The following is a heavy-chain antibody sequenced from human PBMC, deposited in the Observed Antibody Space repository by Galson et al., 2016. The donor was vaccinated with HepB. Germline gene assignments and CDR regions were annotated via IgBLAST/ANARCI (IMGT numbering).Heavy chain of an antibody. CDR2: IYSSGST. V-gene: IGHV4-39*07. J-gene: IGHJ5*02. D-gene: IGHD2-21*02. CDR1: GGSISSPTDY. CDR3: ARLGLSDSPQENWFDP. Sequence: SETLYLTCTVSGGSISSPTDYWGWIRQPPGKRLEWIASIYSSGSTYYNPSLSSHAAISMDMSKNQFSLRLSSVTAADTAVYYCARLGLSDSPQENWFDPWGQGTLVTVSS.